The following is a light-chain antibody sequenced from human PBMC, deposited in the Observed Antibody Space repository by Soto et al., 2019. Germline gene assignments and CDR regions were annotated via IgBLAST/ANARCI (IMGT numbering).Light chain of an antibody. CDR2: GAS. CDR3: QQRHNWPLT. Sequence: EIVMTQSPTTLSLSPGDTVALSFRASPSINSELAWYQQKPGQPPRLIIYGASTRATGVPARFTGSESGSDVTLTSSGLHSVDFAVYYRQQRHNWPLTFGQGTRLEI. V-gene: IGKV3-15*01. J-gene: IGKJ2*01. CDR1: PSINSE.